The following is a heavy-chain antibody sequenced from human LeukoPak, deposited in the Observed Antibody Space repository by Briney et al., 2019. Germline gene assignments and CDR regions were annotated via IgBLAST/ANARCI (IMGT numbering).Heavy chain of an antibody. Sequence: RGSLGLSCAASGFTLSNYDMHWARQATGKGLEWVSGIGTAGDTYYPDSVKGRFTVSRENAKNSLYLQINSLRAGDTAVYYCARGLYGGESVAWGQGTLVTVSS. V-gene: IGHV3-13*01. CDR1: GFTLSNYD. CDR2: IGTAGDT. J-gene: IGHJ5*02. D-gene: IGHD4-23*01. CDR3: ARGLYGGESVA.